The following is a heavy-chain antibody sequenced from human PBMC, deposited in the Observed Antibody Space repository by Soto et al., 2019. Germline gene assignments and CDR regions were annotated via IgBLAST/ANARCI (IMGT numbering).Heavy chain of an antibody. CDR3: ASYCSSTSCYGITGDRDY. D-gene: IGHD2-2*01. CDR1: GFTFSDYY. CDR2: ISSSGSTI. J-gene: IGHJ4*02. V-gene: IGHV3-11*01. Sequence: QVQLVESGGGLVKPGGSLRLSCAASGFTFSDYYMSWIRQAPGKGLEWVSYISSSGSTIYYADSVKGRFTIPRDNAKNSLYLQRNSLRADDTAVYYCASYCSSTSCYGITGDRDYWGQGSLVSVS.